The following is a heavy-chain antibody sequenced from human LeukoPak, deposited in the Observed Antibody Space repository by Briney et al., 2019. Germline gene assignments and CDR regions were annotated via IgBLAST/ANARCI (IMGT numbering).Heavy chain of an antibody. CDR1: GGSFSGYY. J-gene: IGHJ4*01. D-gene: IGHD3-10*01. CDR2: INHSGST. V-gene: IGHV4-34*01. CDR3: ARGGYYGSGSYYNVY. Sequence: SETLSLTCAVYGGSFSGYYRSWLRQPPGEGLEWIGEINHSGSTNYNPSLKSRVTISVDTSKNQFSLKLSSVTAADTAVYYCARGGYYGSGSYYNVYWGQGTLVTVSS.